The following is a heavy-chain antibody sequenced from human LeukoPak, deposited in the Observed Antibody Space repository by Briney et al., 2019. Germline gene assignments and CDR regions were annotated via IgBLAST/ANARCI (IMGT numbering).Heavy chain of an antibody. J-gene: IGHJ4*02. V-gene: IGHV3-30*02. Sequence: GGSLRLSCAASGFTFSSYGMHWVRQAPGKGLEWVAFIRYDGSNKYYADSVKGRFTISRDNSKNTLYLQMNSLRAEDTAVYYCARDMGGIVGATGYWGQGTLVTVSS. CDR1: GFTFSSYG. CDR3: ARDMGGIVGATGY. CDR2: IRYDGSNK. D-gene: IGHD1-26*01.